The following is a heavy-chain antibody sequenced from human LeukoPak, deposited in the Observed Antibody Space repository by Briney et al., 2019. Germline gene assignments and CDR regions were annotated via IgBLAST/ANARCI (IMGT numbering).Heavy chain of an antibody. CDR2: IYYSGST. CDR1: GGSISSYY. V-gene: IGHV4-59*01. Sequence: PSETLSLTCTVSGGSISSYYWSWIRQPPGKGLEWIGCIYYSGSTNYNPSLKSRVTISVDTSKNQFSLKLSSVTAADTAVYYCARNDYYYYDSSGHTLSTFDPWGQGTLVTVSS. CDR3: ARNDYYYYDSSGHTLSTFDP. D-gene: IGHD3-22*01. J-gene: IGHJ5*02.